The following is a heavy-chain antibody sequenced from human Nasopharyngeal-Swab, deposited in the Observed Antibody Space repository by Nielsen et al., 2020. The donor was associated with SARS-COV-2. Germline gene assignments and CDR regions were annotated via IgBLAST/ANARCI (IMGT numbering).Heavy chain of an antibody. V-gene: IGHV3-30*04. CDR1: GFTFSSYA. CDR2: ISYDGSNK. J-gene: IGHJ6*02. Sequence: GGSLRLSCAASGFTFSSYAMHWVRQAPGKGLEWVAVISYDGSNKYYADSVKGRFTISRDNSKNTLYLQMNSLRAEDTAVYYCARDRDYYDSSGYYYYYGMDVWGQGTTVTVSS. CDR3: ARDRDYYDSSGYYYYYGMDV. D-gene: IGHD3-22*01.